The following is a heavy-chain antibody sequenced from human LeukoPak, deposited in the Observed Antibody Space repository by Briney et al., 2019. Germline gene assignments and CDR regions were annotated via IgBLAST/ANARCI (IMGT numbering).Heavy chain of an antibody. J-gene: IGHJ4*02. V-gene: IGHV4-39*07. CDR2: IYYSGST. D-gene: IGHD3-10*01. CDR3: ARVQTYGSGSYDY. Sequence: SETLSLTCTVSGGSISSSSWCWGWIRQPPGQGLERIWSIYYSGSTYYDPSRKSRVAISVDTSKNQFSLKLSSVTAADTAVYYCARVQTYGSGSYDYWGQGTLVTVSS. CDR1: GGSISSSSWC.